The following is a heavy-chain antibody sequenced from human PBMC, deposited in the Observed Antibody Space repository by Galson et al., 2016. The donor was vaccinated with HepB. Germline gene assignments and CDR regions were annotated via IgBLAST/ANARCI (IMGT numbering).Heavy chain of an antibody. D-gene: IGHD5-12*01. J-gene: IGHJ6*02. CDR1: GFTFRTFG. CDR3: ARGRWIMDV. V-gene: IGHV3-33*01. Sequence: SLRLSCAASGFTFRTFGMHWVRQAPGKGLEWVALIYYDGSNKYYADSVKGRFTISRDNSYNTLYLQMNSLRAEDTAVYYCARGRWIMDVWGQGTTVTVSS. CDR2: IYYDGSNK.